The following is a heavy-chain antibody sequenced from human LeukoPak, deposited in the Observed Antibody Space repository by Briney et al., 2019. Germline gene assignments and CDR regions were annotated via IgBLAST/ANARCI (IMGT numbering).Heavy chain of an antibody. Sequence: SETLSLTCTVSGDSIRSSGYYWWSWIRQPPGKGLEWIGEINHSGSTNYNPSLKSRITISVDTSKNQFSLKLTSVTAADTAVYYCARPGWLEELYKGYYLDYWGQGTLVTVSS. CDR2: INHSGST. D-gene: IGHD3-10*01. V-gene: IGHV4-39*07. J-gene: IGHJ4*02. CDR3: ARPGWLEELYKGYYLDY. CDR1: GDSIRSSGYY.